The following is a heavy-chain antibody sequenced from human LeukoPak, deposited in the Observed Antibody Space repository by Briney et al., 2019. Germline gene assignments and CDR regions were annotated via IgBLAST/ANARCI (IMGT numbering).Heavy chain of an antibody. CDR2: IYHSGST. J-gene: IGHJ4*02. D-gene: IGHD5/OR15-5a*01. Sequence: SETLSLTRAVPGGSISSSNGWSWVRQPPGKGLEWIGEIYHSGSTNYNPSLKSRVTISVDKSKNQFSLKLSSVTAADTAVYYCARVLSTQSPYYLDYCGQGTLVTVSS. CDR1: GGSISSSNG. V-gene: IGHV4-4*02. CDR3: ARVLSTQSPYYLDY.